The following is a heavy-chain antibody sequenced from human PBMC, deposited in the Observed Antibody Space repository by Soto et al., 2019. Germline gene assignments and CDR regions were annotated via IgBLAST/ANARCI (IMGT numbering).Heavy chain of an antibody. CDR2: IYYSGSN. CDR1: GGSISSGDYY. CDR3: ARVVRAALMQLADRTQMRDV. J-gene: IGHJ6*02. Sequence: QVQLQESGPGLVKPSQTLSLTCTVSGGSISSGDYYWSWIRQPPGKGLECIGYIYYSGSNYYNPSLKSRVTISVDTSKNQYSLRLSSLTAADTAVYYCARVVRAALMQLADRTQMRDVWGQGTTVTVSS. V-gene: IGHV4-30-4*01. D-gene: IGHD6-13*01.